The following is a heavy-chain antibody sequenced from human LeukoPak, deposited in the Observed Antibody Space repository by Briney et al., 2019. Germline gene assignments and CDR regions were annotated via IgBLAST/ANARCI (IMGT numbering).Heavy chain of an antibody. J-gene: IGHJ5*02. CDR1: GFTFSSYT. Sequence: SGGSLRLSCAASGFTFSSYTMNWVRQAPGKGLEWVSSISSSSSYIYYADSVKGRLTISRDNAKNSLYLQMNSLRAEDTAVYYCAKTYGDYEYNWFDPWGQGTLVTVSS. V-gene: IGHV3-21*04. CDR3: AKTYGDYEYNWFDP. D-gene: IGHD4-17*01. CDR2: ISSSSSYI.